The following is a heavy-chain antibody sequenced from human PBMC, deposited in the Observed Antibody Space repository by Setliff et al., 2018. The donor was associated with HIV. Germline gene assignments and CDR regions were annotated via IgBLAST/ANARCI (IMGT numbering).Heavy chain of an antibody. J-gene: IGHJ6*03. D-gene: IGHD2-15*01. CDR1: GFTFSSYW. Sequence: GGSLRLSCAASGFTFSSYWMSWVRQAPGKGLEWVANIKQDGSEKYYVDSVKGRFTISRDSANDSLHLQMSSLRAEDTAVYYCARIVLYYHYYYMDVWGKGTTVTVSS. CDR3: ARIVLYYHYYYMDV. V-gene: IGHV3-7*01. CDR2: IKQDGSEK.